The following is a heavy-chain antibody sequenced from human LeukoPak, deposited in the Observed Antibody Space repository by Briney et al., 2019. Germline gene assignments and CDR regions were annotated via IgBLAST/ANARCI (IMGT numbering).Heavy chain of an antibody. D-gene: IGHD3-10*01. CDR1: AFIFSGHW. CDR2: ISYDGSNK. CDR3: AKVPLLWFGEDDAFDI. Sequence: GGSLRLSCEGSAFIFSGHWMNWVRQAPGKGLEWVAVISYDGSNKYYADSVKGRFTISRDNSKNTLYLQMNSLRAEDTAVYYCAKVPLLWFGEDDAFDIWGQGTMVTVSP. V-gene: IGHV3-30*18. J-gene: IGHJ3*02.